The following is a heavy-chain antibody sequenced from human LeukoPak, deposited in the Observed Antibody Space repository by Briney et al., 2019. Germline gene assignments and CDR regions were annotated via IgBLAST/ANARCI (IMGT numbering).Heavy chain of an antibody. D-gene: IGHD4-23*01. CDR1: GFTFSSYS. CDR3: ARAQAYGGNSFFLY. J-gene: IGHJ4*02. Sequence: GGSLRLSCAASGFTFSSYSMNWVRQAPGKGLEWVSSISSSSSYIYYADSVKGRFTISRDNAKNSLYLQMNSLRAEDTAVYYCARAQAYGGNSFFLYWGQGTLVTVSP. V-gene: IGHV3-21*01. CDR2: ISSSSSYI.